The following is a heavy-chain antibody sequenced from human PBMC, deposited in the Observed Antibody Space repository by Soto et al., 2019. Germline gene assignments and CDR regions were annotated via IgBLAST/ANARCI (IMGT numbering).Heavy chain of an antibody. V-gene: IGHV1-58*01. CDR2: IVVGSGNT. D-gene: IGHD3-22*01. CDR3: AADPYYYDSSSYYSFDY. J-gene: IGHJ4*02. Sequence: QMQLVQSGPEVEEPGTSVKVSCKAFGLTFRSFAVQWVRQARGQRLEWIGWIVVGSGNTHYAQKFQERVTFTRDMSTSTAYMELSGLRSEDTAVYYCAADPYYYDSSSYYSFDYWGQGTLVTVSS. CDR1: GLTFRSFA.